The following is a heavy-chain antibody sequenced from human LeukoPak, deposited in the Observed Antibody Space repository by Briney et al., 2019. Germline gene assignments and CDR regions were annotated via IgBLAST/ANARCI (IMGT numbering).Heavy chain of an antibody. D-gene: IGHD3-9*01. CDR1: GGSISSSSYY. Sequence: SETLSLTCTVSGGSISSSSYYWGWIRQPPGKGLEWIGSIYYSGSTYYNPSLKSRVIISVDTSKNQFSLKLSSVTAADTAVYYCARMYYDILTGSNWFDPWGQGTLVTVSS. J-gene: IGHJ5*02. CDR3: ARMYYDILTGSNWFDP. V-gene: IGHV4-39*01. CDR2: IYYSGST.